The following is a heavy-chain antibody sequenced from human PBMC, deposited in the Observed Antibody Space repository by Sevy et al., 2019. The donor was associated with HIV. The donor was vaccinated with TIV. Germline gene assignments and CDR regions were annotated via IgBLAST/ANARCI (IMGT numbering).Heavy chain of an antibody. CDR1: GFTFHDHA. V-gene: IGHV3-9*01. CDR2: ISWNSGSI. Sequence: GGSLRLSCAASGFTFHDHAMHWVRQAPGKGLEWVSGISWNSGSIGYADSVKGRFTISSDNAKNSLYLEVNSLRAEDTALYYWAKDINRGGDSINCYPYDYYYYGMDVWGQGTTVTVSS. J-gene: IGHJ6*02. D-gene: IGHD2-2*01. CDR3: AKDINRGGDSINCYPYDYYYYGMDV.